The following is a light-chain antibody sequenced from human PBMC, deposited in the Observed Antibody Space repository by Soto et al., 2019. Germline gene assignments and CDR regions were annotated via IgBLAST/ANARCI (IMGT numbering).Light chain of an antibody. J-gene: IGKJ2*01. CDR2: GAS. V-gene: IGKV3-20*01. CDR3: QQYGNTPPNA. CDR1: QTIIGNY. Sequence: VFTQSPGTLSLSPGERATLSCRATQTIIGNYLAWYQQKPGQAPRVLIHGASSRATGIPDRFSGSGSGTDFTLTISRLEPEDFAVYFCQQYGNTPPNAFGQGTKVDIK.